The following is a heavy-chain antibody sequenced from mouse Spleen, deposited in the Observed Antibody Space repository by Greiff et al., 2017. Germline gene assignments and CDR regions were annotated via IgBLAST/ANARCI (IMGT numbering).Heavy chain of an antibody. CDR2: INPNNGGT. V-gene: IGHV1-26*01. CDR1: GYTFTDYY. D-gene: IGHD1-1*01. Sequence: VQLQQSGPELVKPGASVKISCKASGYTFTDYYMNWVKQSHGKSLEWIGDINPNNGGTSYNQKFKGKATLTVDKSSSTAYMELRSLTSEDSAVYYCARDGSSYQAWFAYWGQGTLVTVSA. CDR3: ARDGSSYQAWFAY. J-gene: IGHJ3*01.